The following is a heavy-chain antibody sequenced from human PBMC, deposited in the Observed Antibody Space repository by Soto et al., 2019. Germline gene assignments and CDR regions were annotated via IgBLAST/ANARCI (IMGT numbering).Heavy chain of an antibody. V-gene: IGHV1-3*01. CDR3: ARDLGGWPDY. CDR1: GYTFTSYA. J-gene: IGHJ4*02. D-gene: IGHD2-15*01. CDR2: INAGNGTT. Sequence: ASVKVSCKASGYTFTSYAMHWVRQAPGQRLEWMGWINAGNGTTKYSQKFQGGVTITRDTSASTAYMELSSLRSEDTAVYYCARDLGGWPDYWGQGTLVTVSS.